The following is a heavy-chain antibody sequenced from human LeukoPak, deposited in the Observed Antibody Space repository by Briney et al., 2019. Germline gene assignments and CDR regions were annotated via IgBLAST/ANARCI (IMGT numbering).Heavy chain of an antibody. V-gene: IGHV4-4*07. CDR2: IHTSGST. J-gene: IGHJ4*02. D-gene: IGHD3-10*01. CDR1: GGSIRSFY. CDR3: AKIAATYGSGSVSDH. Sequence: PSETLSLTCTVSGGSIRSFYWNWVRQPAGKGLEWIGRIHTSGSTSYNPSHKSRVTISVDTSKNQFSLKLSSVTAADTAVYYCAKIAATYGSGSVSDHWGQGILVTVSS.